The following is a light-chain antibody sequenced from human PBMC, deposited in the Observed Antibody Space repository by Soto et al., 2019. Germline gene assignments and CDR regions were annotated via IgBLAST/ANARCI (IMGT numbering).Light chain of an antibody. CDR3: QQYYSTPLT. CDR2: WAS. V-gene: IGKV4-1*01. CDR1: KSVLSGSNNKNY. Sequence: DIVMTQSPDSLAVSLGERATINCNSSKSVLSGSNNKNYLAWYQQKPGQPPKLLIYWASTRESGVPDRFSGSGSGTDFTLTIRSLQAEDVAVYYCQQYYSTPLTFGGGTTVEI. J-gene: IGKJ4*01.